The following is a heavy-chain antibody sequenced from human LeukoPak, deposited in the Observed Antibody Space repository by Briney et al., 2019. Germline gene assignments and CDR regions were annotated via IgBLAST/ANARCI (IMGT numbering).Heavy chain of an antibody. Sequence: GGSLRLSCVGSGFSVSNDWMSWVRQAPGKGLEWVASIRQDGGEKHYVDSVKGRFTISRDNSKNTLYLQMNSLRAEDTAVYYCAKDLDSYYDILTGYTPLHFDYWGQGTLVTVSS. CDR1: GFSVSNDW. J-gene: IGHJ4*02. V-gene: IGHV3-7*01. D-gene: IGHD3-9*01. CDR2: IRQDGGEK. CDR3: AKDLDSYYDILTGYTPLHFDY.